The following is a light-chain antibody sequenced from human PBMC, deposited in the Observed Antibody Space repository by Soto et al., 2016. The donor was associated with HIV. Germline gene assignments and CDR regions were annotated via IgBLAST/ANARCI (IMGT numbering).Light chain of an antibody. V-gene: IGLV3-21*03. J-gene: IGLJ2*01. CDR3: QVWDSSSDHLVV. CDR2: EDS. CDR1: NIGSKS. Sequence: SYELTQPPSVSVAPGKTARITCGGSNIGSKSVHWYQQKPGQAPVLVVYEDSDRPSGIPERFSGSNSGNTATLTISRVEAGDEADYYCQVWDSSSDHLVVFGGGTKLTVL.